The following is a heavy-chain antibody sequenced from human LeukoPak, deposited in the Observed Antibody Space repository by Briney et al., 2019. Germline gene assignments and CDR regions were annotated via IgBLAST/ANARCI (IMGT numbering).Heavy chain of an antibody. CDR2: IKSKTDGGTT. CDR3: TTYYGSGSYWSAFDI. J-gene: IGHJ3*02. CDR1: GFTFSNAW. V-gene: IGHV3-15*01. Sequence: GGSLRLSCAASGFTFSNAWMSWVRQAPGKGLEWVGRIKSKTDGGTTDYAAPVKGRFTISRDDSKNTLYLQMNSLKTEDTAVYYCTTYYGSGSYWSAFDIWGQGTMVTVSS. D-gene: IGHD3-10*01.